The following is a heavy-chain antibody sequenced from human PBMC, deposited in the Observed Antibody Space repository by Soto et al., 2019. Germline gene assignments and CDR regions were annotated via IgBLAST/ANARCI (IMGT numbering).Heavy chain of an antibody. J-gene: IGHJ4*02. CDR2: IWYDGSNK. CDR3: ARERYCSGAGCYQILDY. D-gene: IGHD2-15*01. Sequence: QVQLVESGGGVGQPGRSLRLSCAASGFTFSSHGMHWVRQAPGKGLEWVAVIWYDGSNKYYADSVKGRFAISRDNSKNXXYLQMNSLRAEDTAVYYCARERYCSGAGCYQILDYWGQGTLVTVSS. V-gene: IGHV3-33*01. CDR1: GFTFSSHG.